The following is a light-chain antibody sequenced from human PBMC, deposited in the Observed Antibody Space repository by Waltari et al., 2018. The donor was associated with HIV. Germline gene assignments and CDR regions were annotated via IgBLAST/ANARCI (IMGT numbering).Light chain of an antibody. CDR2: RAS. J-gene: IGKJ1*01. CDR1: QGIGND. Sequence: AIQMTQSPSSLPASVGDRVTITCRASQGIGNDLGWYQQKPGRAPKLLIYRASSVHSGVPSRFSGSGSGTHFSLTISSLQPEDFATYYCLQDYNYPWTFGQGTKVEVK. CDR3: LQDYNYPWT. V-gene: IGKV1-6*01.